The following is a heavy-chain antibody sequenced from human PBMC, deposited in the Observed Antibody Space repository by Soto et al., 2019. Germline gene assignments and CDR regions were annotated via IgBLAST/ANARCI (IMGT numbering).Heavy chain of an antibody. CDR3: ARDQTMRGYSHFDP. D-gene: IGHD2-15*01. CDR2: ISSTTI. CDR1: GFLFSDHY. J-gene: IGHJ5*02. V-gene: IGHV3-11*01. Sequence: AGGSLRLSCAASGFLFSDHYMSWIRQAPGKGPEWISYISSTTIYYADSVRGRFTVSRDNAKNSLHLQMNSLRVDDTAVYFCARDQTMRGYSHFDPWGQGTLVTVYS.